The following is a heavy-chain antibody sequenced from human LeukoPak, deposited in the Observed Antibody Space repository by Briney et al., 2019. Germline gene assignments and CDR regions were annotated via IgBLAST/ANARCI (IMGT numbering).Heavy chain of an antibody. V-gene: IGHV4-30-4*08. D-gene: IGHD7-27*01. CDR3: ARDKLGYFDY. J-gene: IGHJ4*02. Sequence: LRLSCAASGFTFSSYAMSWIRQPPGKGLEWIGYIYYSGSTYYNPSLKSRVTISVDTSKNQFSLKLSSVTAADTAVYYCARDKLGYFDYWGQGTLVTVSS. CDR1: GFTFSSYA. CDR2: IYYSGST.